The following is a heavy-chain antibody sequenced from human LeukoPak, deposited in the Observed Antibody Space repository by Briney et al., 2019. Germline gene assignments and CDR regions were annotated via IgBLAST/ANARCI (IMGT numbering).Heavy chain of an antibody. J-gene: IGHJ4*02. CDR1: GVTFSTYG. Sequence: PGGSLRLSCAASGVTFSTYGMHWVRQAPDKGLEWVAVVWYDGSNIHYVDSVKGRFTISRDNSKSTLYLQMNSLTAEDTAVYYCARGGYSGTYYFDYWGQGTLVTVSS. V-gene: IGHV3-33*01. CDR2: VWYDGSNI. CDR3: ARGGYSGTYYFDY. D-gene: IGHD1-26*01.